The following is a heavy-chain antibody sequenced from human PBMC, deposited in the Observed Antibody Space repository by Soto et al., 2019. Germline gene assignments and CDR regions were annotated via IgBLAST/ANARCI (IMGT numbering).Heavy chain of an antibody. CDR3: ARLGSSASSSALFGY. V-gene: IGHV4-39*01. D-gene: IGHD6-6*01. CDR2: IYYSGST. J-gene: IGHJ4*02. CDR1: GGSISSSSYY. Sequence: SETLSLTCTVSGGSISSSSYYWGWIRQPPGKGLEWIGSIYYSGSTYYNPSLKSRVTISVDTSKNQFSLKLSSVTAADTAVYYCARLGSSASSSALFGYWGQGTQVTVSS.